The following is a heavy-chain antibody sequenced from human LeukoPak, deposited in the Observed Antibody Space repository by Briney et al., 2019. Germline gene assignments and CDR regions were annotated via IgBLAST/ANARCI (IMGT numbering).Heavy chain of an antibody. D-gene: IGHD6-19*01. CDR2: INWNGDSA. V-gene: IGHV3-20*04. J-gene: IGHJ4*02. CDR1: GFTFDDYG. CDR3: AREGAVAGNFYYFDY. Sequence: GGSLRLSCAASGFTFDDYGMSWVRHAPGKGLEWVSDINWNGDSAGYADSVKGRFTISRDNAKNSLYLQMNSLRAEDTALYYCAREGAVAGNFYYFDYWGQGTLVTVSS.